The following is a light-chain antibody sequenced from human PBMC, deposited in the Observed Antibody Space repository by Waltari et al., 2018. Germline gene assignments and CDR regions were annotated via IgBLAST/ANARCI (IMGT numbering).Light chain of an antibody. CDR1: QSVSSSY. V-gene: IGKV3-20*01. J-gene: IGKJ1*01. CDR3: QQYGSSPWT. CDR2: GAS. Sequence: EIVLTQSPGTLSLSPGERATLPCRASQSVSSSYLAWYQQKPGQAPRVLIHGASNRATGIPDRFSGSGSGTDFTLTISRLEPEDFAVYDCQQYGSSPWTFGQGTKVEIK.